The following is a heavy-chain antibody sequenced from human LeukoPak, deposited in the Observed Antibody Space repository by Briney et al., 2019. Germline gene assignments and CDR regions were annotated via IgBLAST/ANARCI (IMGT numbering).Heavy chain of an antibody. J-gene: IGHJ4*02. D-gene: IGHD2-21*02. CDR3: AKDGFIVVVTAAGNFDY. Sequence: GGSLRLSCAASGFTFSSYAMSWVRQAPGKGLEWVSAISGSGGSTYYADSVKGRFTISRDNSKNTLYLQMISLRAEDTAVYYCAKDGFIVVVTAAGNFDYWGQGTLVTVSS. V-gene: IGHV3-23*01. CDR2: ISGSGGST. CDR1: GFTFSSYA.